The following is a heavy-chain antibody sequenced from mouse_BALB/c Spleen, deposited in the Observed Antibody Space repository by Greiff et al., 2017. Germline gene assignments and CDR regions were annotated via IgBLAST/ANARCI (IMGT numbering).Heavy chain of an antibody. Sequence: VHLVESGPGLVAPSQSLSITCTVSGFSLTSYGVHWVRQPPGKGLEWLGVIWAGGSTNYNSALMSRLSISKDNSKSQVFLKMNSLQTDDTAMYYCARDSYDYDDAMDYWGQGTSVTVSS. CDR3: ARDSYDYDDAMDY. J-gene: IGHJ4*01. CDR1: GFSLTSYG. D-gene: IGHD2-4*01. CDR2: IWAGGST. V-gene: IGHV2-9*02.